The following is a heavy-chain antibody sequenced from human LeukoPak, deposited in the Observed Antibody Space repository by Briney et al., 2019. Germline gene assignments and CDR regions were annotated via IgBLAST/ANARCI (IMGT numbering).Heavy chain of an antibody. D-gene: IGHD5-12*01. CDR1: GGSISSGDYY. V-gene: IGHV4-30-4*08. J-gene: IGHJ6*03. CDR3: ARGDIVATYPHPGHRYYYYYMDV. Sequence: PSETLSLTCTVSGGSISSGDYYWSWIRQPPGKGLEWIGYIYYSGSTYYNPSLKSRVTISVDTSKNQSSLKLSSVTAADTAVYYCARGDIVATYPHPGHRYYYYYMDVWGKGTTVTVSS. CDR2: IYYSGST.